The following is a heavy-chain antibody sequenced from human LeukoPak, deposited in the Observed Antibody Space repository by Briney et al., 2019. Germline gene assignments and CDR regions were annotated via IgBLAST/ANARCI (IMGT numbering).Heavy chain of an antibody. Sequence: GGSLRLSCAASGFTVSNNYMSWVRQVPGKGPEWVSGILDNGDTNYADSVKGRFTISRDNSKNTLYLQMSSLRADDTAVYYCLRGRQFRGGFDSWGQGTLGTVS. V-gene: IGHV3-53*01. CDR1: GFTVSNNY. CDR3: LRGRQFRGGFDS. J-gene: IGHJ4*02. D-gene: IGHD2-15*01. CDR2: ILDNGDT.